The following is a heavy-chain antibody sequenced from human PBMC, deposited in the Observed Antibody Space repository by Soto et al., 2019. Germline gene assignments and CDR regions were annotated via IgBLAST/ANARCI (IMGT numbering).Heavy chain of an antibody. CDR1: GGSISSGGYS. V-gene: IGHV4-30-2*01. D-gene: IGHD3-22*01. J-gene: IGHJ4*02. CDR2: IYHSGST. CDR3: ARGAPVVNDY. Sequence: SETLSLTCAVSGGSISSGGYSWSWIRQPPGKGLEWIGYIYHSGSTYYNPSLKSRVTISVDRSKNQFSLKLSSVAAADTAVYYCARGAPVVNDYWGQGTLVTVSS.